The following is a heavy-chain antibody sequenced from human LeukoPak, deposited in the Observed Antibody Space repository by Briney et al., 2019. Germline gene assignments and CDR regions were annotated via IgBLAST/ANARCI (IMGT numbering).Heavy chain of an antibody. CDR1: GFTFSSYS. CDR3: ARDLAYGSGSYYSLGYYMDV. CDR2: ISSSSSYI. D-gene: IGHD3-10*01. J-gene: IGHJ6*03. Sequence: GGSLRLSCAASGFTFSSYSMNWVRQAPGKGLEWVSSISSSSSYIYYADSVKGRFTISRGNAKNSLYLQMNSLRAEDTAVYYCARDLAYGSGSYYSLGYYMDVWGKGTTVTVSS. V-gene: IGHV3-21*01.